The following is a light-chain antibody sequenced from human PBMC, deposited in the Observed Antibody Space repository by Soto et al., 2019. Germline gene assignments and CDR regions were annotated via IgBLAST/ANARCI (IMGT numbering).Light chain of an antibody. Sequence: QSVLTQPASVSGSPGQSIAISCTGTRSDVGAYNYVSWYQQHPGKAPKLMIYDVNKRPSGVPDRFSGSKSGNTASLTISGLQAEDEADYYCCSYAGSYTLYVFGTGTKVTVL. CDR3: CSYAGSYTLYV. CDR1: RSDVGAYNY. CDR2: DVN. V-gene: IGLV2-11*01. J-gene: IGLJ1*01.